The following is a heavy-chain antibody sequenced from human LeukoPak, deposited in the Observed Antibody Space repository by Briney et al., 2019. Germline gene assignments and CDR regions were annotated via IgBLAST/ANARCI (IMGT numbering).Heavy chain of an antibody. D-gene: IGHD1-1*01. CDR2: TSYDGSNK. CDR3: ARDKDVDDWIFDY. V-gene: IGHV3-30-3*01. CDR1: GFTFSSYA. Sequence: GGSLRLSCAASGFTFSSYAMHWVRQAPGKGLEWVAVTSYDGSNKYYADSVKGRFTISRDNSKNTLYLQMNSLRAEDTAVYYCARDKDVDDWIFDYWGQGTMVTVSS. J-gene: IGHJ4*02.